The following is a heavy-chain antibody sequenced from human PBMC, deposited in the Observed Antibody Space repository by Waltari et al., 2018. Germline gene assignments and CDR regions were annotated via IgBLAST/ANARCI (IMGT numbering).Heavy chain of an antibody. V-gene: IGHV5-51*01. CDR1: GYSFTSYW. Sequence: EVQLVQSGAEVKKPGESLKISCKGSGYSFTSYWIGWVRQMPGKGLEWMGIIYPGDSDTRYSPSFQGQVTISADKSISTAYLQWSSLKASDTAMYYCARQVGSRYDFWSGYLNWFDPWGQGTLVTVSS. CDR2: IYPGDSDT. D-gene: IGHD3-3*01. CDR3: ARQVGSRYDFWSGYLNWFDP. J-gene: IGHJ5*02.